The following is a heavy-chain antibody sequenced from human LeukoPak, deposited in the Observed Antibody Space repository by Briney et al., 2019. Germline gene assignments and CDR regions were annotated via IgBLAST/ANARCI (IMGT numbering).Heavy chain of an antibody. CDR2: IKQDGSEK. CDR3: ARGGDCSSTSCTEFDY. J-gene: IGHJ4*02. D-gene: IGHD2-2*01. CDR1: GFTFSSYW. Sequence: GGSLRLSCAASGFTFSSYWMSWVRQAPGKGLEWVANIKQDGSEKYYVDSVKGRFTISRDNAKNSLYLQMNSLRAEDTDVYYCARGGDCSSTSCTEFDYWGQGTLVTVSS. V-gene: IGHV3-7*03.